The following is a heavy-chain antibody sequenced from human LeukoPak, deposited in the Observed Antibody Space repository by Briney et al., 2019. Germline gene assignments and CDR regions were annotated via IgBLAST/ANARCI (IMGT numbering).Heavy chain of an antibody. CDR2: ISGSGGST. CDR1: GFTFNSYA. Sequence: PGGSLRLSCAASGFTFNSYAMSWVRQAPGNGLEWVSAISGSGGSTYYADSVKGRFTISRDNSKNTLYLQMNSLRAGDTAVYYCAKRDDRYDYWGQGTLVTVSS. J-gene: IGHJ4*02. V-gene: IGHV3-23*01. D-gene: IGHD3-22*01. CDR3: AKRDDRYDY.